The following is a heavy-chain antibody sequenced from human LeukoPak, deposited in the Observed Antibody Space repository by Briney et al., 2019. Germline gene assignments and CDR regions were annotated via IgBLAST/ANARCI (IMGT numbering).Heavy chain of an antibody. CDR2: IYYSGST. CDR3: ARTTMVRGTYYMDV. Sequence: PSETLSLTCTVSGGSISSSSYYWGWIRQPPGKGLEWIGSIYYSGSTYYNPSLKSRVTISVDTSKNQFSLKLSSVTAADTAVYYCARTTMVRGTYYMDVWGKGTTVTVSS. D-gene: IGHD3-10*01. J-gene: IGHJ6*03. CDR1: GGSISSSSYY. V-gene: IGHV4-39*07.